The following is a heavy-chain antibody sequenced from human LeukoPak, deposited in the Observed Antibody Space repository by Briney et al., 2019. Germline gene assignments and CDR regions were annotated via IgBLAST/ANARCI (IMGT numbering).Heavy chain of an antibody. CDR2: IYSGGST. CDR3: AKAAAIERFDYFDY. CDR1: GFTVSSNY. J-gene: IGHJ4*02. Sequence: GGSLRLSCAASGFTVSSNYMSWVRQAPGKGLEWVSVIYSGGSTYYADSVKGRFTISRDNSKNTLYLQMNSLRAEDTAVYYCAKAAAIERFDYFDYWGQGTLVTVSS. D-gene: IGHD2-2*01. V-gene: IGHV3-53*01.